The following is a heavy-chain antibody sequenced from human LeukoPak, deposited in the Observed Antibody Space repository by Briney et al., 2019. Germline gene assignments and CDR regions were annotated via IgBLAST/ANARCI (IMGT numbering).Heavy chain of an antibody. Sequence: ASVKVSCNASGGTFSSYAISWVRQAPGQGLEWMGWISTYNGNTNSAQKFQGRVTMTTDTSTSTAYMELRSLRSDDTAVYYCARDIYSDYETYYYYYGMDVWGQGTTVTVSS. V-gene: IGHV1-18*01. CDR1: GGTFSSYA. J-gene: IGHJ6*02. CDR2: ISTYNGNT. CDR3: ARDIYSDYETYYYYYGMDV. D-gene: IGHD5-12*01.